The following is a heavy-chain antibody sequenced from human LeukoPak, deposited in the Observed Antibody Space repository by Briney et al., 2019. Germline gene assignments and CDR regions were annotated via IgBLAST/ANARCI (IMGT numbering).Heavy chain of an antibody. CDR3: AKDQEGHNLPVFDS. J-gene: IGHJ4*02. D-gene: IGHD5-24*01. V-gene: IGHV3-30*02. CDR2: LRYDESNK. CDR1: GFTFSSYS. Sequence: GGSLRLSCAASGFTFSSYSMNWVRQAPGKGLEWVAFLRYDESNKDYADSVKGRFTISRDNFKNTLYLQMNSLGAEDTAVYFCAKDQEGHNLPVFDSWGQGTLVTVSS.